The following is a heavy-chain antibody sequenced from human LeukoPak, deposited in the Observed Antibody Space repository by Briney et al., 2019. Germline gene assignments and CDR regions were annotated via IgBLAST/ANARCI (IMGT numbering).Heavy chain of an antibody. CDR3: ARVRYNWNYAHDY. J-gene: IGHJ4*02. CDR1: GGTFSSYT. Sequence: AASVKVPCKASGGTFSSYTISWVRQAPGQGLEWMGRIIPILGIANYAQKFQGRVTITADKSTSTAYMELSSLRSEDTAVYYCARVRYNWNYAHDYWGQGTLVTVSS. CDR2: IIPILGIA. D-gene: IGHD1-7*01. V-gene: IGHV1-69*02.